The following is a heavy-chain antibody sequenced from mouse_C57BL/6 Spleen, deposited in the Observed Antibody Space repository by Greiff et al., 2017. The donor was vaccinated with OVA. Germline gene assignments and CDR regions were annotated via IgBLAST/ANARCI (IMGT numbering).Heavy chain of an antibody. J-gene: IGHJ3*01. CDR2: ISDGGSYT. Sequence: EVHLVESGGGLVKPGGSLKLSCAASGFTFSSYAMSWVRQTPEKRLEWVATISDGGSYTYYPDNVKGRFTISRDNAKNNLYLQMSHLKSEDTAMYYCAREEGYCYSWFAYWGQGTLVTVSA. D-gene: IGHD2-12*01. CDR3: AREEGYCYSWFAY. CDR1: GFTFSSYA. V-gene: IGHV5-4*01.